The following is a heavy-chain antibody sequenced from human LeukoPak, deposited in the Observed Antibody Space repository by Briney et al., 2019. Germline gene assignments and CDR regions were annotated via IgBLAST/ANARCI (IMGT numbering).Heavy chain of an antibody. V-gene: IGHV4-30-2*01. CDR2: IYHSGST. D-gene: IGHD3-3*01. CDR1: GGSISSGGYY. J-gene: IGHJ3*02. Sequence: PSQTLSLTCTVSGGSISSGGYYWSWIRQPPGKGLEWIGYIYHSGSTYYNPSLKSRVTISVDRSKNQFSLKLSSVTAADTAVYYCARVATTDPGTPHYDFWSGHYAFDIWGQGTMVTVSS. CDR3: ARVATTDPGTPHYDFWSGHYAFDI.